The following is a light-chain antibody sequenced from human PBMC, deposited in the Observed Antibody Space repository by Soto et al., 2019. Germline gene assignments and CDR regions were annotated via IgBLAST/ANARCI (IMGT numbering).Light chain of an antibody. V-gene: IGLV2-14*01. J-gene: IGLJ3*02. CDR3: CSYRSGTTWV. CDR1: SSDVGGYNY. CDR2: EVT. Sequence: QLVLTQPASVSGSPGQSITISCTGTSSDVGGYNYVSWYQQHPGKAPKLMIYEVTNRPSGVSHRFSGSKSGNSASLTISGLQAEDEADYYCCSYRSGTTWVFGGGTKLTVL.